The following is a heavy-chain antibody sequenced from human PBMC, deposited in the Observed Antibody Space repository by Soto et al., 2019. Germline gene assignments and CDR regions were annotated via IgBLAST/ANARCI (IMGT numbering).Heavy chain of an antibody. CDR1: GVSFSGYY. J-gene: IGHJ4*01. CDR3: ARHDGFSSGWIFDY. V-gene: IGHV4-34*01. CDR2: INHSGST. D-gene: IGHD6-19*01. Sequence: PSETLSLTCAVYGVSFSGYYWTWIRQPPGTGLEWIGEINHSGSTNYNPSLKSRVTISVDTSKNQFSLKLTSVTAADTAVYYCARHDGFSSGWIFDYWGHGTLVTVSS.